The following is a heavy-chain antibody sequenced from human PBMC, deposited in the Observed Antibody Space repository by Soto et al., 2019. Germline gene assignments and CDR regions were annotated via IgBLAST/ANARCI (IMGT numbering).Heavy chain of an antibody. D-gene: IGHD6-19*01. V-gene: IGHV3-30*18. CDR2: ISYDGSNK. Sequence: PGGSLRLSCAASGFTFSSYGMHWVRQAPGKGLEWVAVISYDGSNKYYADSVKGRFTISRDNSKNTLYLQMNSLRAEDTAVYYFAKDRRSYGSGPGFYYCSYGMDVWGQGTTVTVSS. CDR1: GFTFSSYG. J-gene: IGHJ6*02. CDR3: AKDRRSYGSGPGFYYCSYGMDV.